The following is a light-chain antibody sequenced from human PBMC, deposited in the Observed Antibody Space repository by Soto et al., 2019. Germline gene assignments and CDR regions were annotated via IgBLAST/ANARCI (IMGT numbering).Light chain of an antibody. J-gene: IGKJ5*01. V-gene: IGKV3-20*01. Sequence: EIVLTQSPATLSLSPGDRATLSCKTSQSRGSNFLAWYQHKPGQAPRLLIYASSNRATGIPDRFSGSASGTDFTLTINRQEPEDFAVYYCQLYGISPHFGQGTRLEIK. CDR3: QLYGISPH. CDR2: ASS. CDR1: QSRGSNF.